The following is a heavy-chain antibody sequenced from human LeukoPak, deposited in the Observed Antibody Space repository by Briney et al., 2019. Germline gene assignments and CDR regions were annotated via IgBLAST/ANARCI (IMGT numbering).Heavy chain of an antibody. D-gene: IGHD3-22*01. J-gene: IGHJ4*02. V-gene: IGHV3-21*01. CDR3: ARDLAYYYYDSSGYYGNPIDY. Sequence: KSGGSLRLSCAASGFTFSSYSMNWVRQAPGKGLEWVSSISSSSSYIYYADSVRGRFTISRDNAKNSLYLQMNSLRAEDTAVYYCARDLAYYYYDSSGYYGNPIDYWGQGTLVTVSS. CDR2: ISSSSSYI. CDR1: GFTFSSYS.